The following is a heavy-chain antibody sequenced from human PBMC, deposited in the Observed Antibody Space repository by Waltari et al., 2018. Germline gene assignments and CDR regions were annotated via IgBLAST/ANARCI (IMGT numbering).Heavy chain of an antibody. Sequence: QVQLTESGGGVVQSGRSLRLSCEASGFLFSGHVMHWVRRAPGKGLEWVAGIWYDGNNKDYADSVKGRFSISRENSKNVLYLQMDSLKVEDSGVYYCARGKGGSGSWFLDWGQGTPVTVSS. CDR1: GFLFSGHV. J-gene: IGHJ4*02. CDR2: IWYDGNNK. D-gene: IGHD5-12*01. CDR3: ARGKGGSGSWFLD. V-gene: IGHV3-33*01.